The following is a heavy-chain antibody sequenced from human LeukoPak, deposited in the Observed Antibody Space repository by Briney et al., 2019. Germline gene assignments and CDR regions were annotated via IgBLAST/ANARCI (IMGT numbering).Heavy chain of an antibody. J-gene: IGHJ4*02. CDR3: ARDEDYSGSYFGGY. CDR2: IIPKFGTA. Sequence: SVKVSCKASGGTFSSYGIIWVRQAPGQGLEWMGGIIPKFGTANYAQKFQGRVTITADESTSTAYMELSSLRSEDTAVYYCARDEDYSGSYFGGYWGQGTLVTVSS. V-gene: IGHV1-69*13. CDR1: GGTFSSYG. D-gene: IGHD1-26*01.